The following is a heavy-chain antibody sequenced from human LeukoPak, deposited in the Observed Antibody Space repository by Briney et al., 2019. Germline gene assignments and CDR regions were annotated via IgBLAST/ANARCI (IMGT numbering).Heavy chain of an antibody. J-gene: IGHJ4*02. CDR2: TSGSGGST. Sequence: GGSLRLSCAASGFTFSDYYMSWIRQAPGKGLEWVSATSGSGGSTYYADSVKGRFTISRDNSKNTLYLQMNSLRAEDTAVYYCAKDLRAVAGHFDYWGQGTLVTVSS. CDR1: GFTFSDYY. D-gene: IGHD6-19*01. CDR3: AKDLRAVAGHFDY. V-gene: IGHV3-23*01.